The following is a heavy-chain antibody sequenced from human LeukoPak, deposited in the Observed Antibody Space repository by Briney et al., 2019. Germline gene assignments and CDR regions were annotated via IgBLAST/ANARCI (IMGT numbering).Heavy chain of an antibody. CDR2: IYPADSDT. CDR3: ARRGSGWSNDF. J-gene: IGHJ4*02. V-gene: IGHV5-51*01. CDR1: GYTFSTNW. Sequence: GESLKISCKASGYTFSTNWIGWVRHMPGKGLEWMGIIYPADSDTRYSPSFQGQVTISADKSISTAYLQWSSLRASDTAMYYCARRGSGWSNDFWGQGTLVTVSS. D-gene: IGHD6-19*01.